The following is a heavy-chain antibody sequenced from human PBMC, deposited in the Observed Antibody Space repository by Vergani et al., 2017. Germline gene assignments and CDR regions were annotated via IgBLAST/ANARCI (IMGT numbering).Heavy chain of an antibody. CDR2: ISSSSSYI. D-gene: IGHD1-26*01. V-gene: IGHV3-21*01. CDR1: GFTFSSYS. J-gene: IGHJ6*03. CDR3: ARDEWELLDYFYYMDV. Sequence: EVQLVESGGGLVKRGGSLRLSCAASGFTFSSYSMNWVRQASGKGLEWVSSISSSSSYIHYSDSLKVRFTISRDNAKNTLYLQMDSLRAEDTAVYYCARDEWELLDYFYYMDVWGKGPTVTVSS.